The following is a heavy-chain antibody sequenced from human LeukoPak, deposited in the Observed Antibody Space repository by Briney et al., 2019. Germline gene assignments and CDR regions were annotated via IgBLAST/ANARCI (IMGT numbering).Heavy chain of an antibody. CDR3: ARGSSYDSSGYYYDDY. CDR1: GYTLTELS. D-gene: IGHD3-22*01. CDR2: FDPEDGET. Sequence: GASVKVSCKVSGYTLTELSMHWVRQAPGKGLEWMGGFDPEDGETIYAQKFQGRVTITADKSTSTAYMELSSLRSEDTAVYYCARGSSYDSSGYYYDDYWGQGTLVTVSS. J-gene: IGHJ4*02. V-gene: IGHV1-24*01.